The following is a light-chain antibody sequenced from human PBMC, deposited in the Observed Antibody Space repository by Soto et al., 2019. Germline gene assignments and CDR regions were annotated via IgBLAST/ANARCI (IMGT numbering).Light chain of an antibody. CDR3: SSHTITNTLP. CDR1: SSDVGDHNY. Sequence: QSALTQPASVSGSPGQSITISCTGTSSDVGDHNYVAWYQQHPGKAPKLILYEVSNRPSGVSNRFSGSKSGNTASLTISGLQAEEEADYYCSSHTITNTLPFGTGTKVTVL. V-gene: IGLV2-14*01. CDR2: EVS. J-gene: IGLJ1*01.